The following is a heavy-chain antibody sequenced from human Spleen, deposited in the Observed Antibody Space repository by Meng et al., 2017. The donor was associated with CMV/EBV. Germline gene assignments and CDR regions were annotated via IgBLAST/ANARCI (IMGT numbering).Heavy chain of an antibody. CDR3: ARVLSLRGAVAGLSYYYGMDV. D-gene: IGHD6-19*01. CDR1: GYIFTGYY. CDR2: INPNGGGT. V-gene: IGHV1-2*02. Sequence: ASVKVSCKASGYIFTGYYIHWVRQAPGQGLEWMGWINPNGGGTNYAQKFQGRVTMTRDTSISTAYMELSRLRSDDTAVYYCARVLSLRGAVAGLSYYYGMDVWGQGTTVTVSS. J-gene: IGHJ6*02.